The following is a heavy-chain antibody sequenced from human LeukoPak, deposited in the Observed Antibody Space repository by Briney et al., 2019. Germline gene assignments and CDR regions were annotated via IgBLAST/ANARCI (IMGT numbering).Heavy chain of an antibody. Sequence: SVKVSCKASGGTFSSYPISWVRQAPGQGLEWMGRIIPFLDTTNYAHKFQGRVKITADKSTSTAYLELSSLKASDTAMYYCARGRVAAVSTSLSYWGQGTLVTVSS. CDR3: ARGRVAAVSTSLSY. CDR1: GGTFSSYP. CDR2: IIPFLDTT. V-gene: IGHV1-69*08. D-gene: IGHD6-13*01. J-gene: IGHJ4*02.